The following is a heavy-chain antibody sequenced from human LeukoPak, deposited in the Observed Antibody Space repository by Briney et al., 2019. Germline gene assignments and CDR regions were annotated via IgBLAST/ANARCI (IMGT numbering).Heavy chain of an antibody. J-gene: IGHJ4*02. V-gene: IGHV3-48*03. CDR3: ARDSGFSYYDSSGSR. CDR1: GFTFSSYE. CDR2: ISSSGSTI. D-gene: IGHD3-22*01. Sequence: PGGSLRLSCAASGFTFSSYEMNWVRQAPGKGLEWVSYISSSGSTICYADSVKGRFTISRDNAKNSLYLQMNSLRAEDTAVYYCARDSGFSYYDSSGSRWGQGTLVTVSS.